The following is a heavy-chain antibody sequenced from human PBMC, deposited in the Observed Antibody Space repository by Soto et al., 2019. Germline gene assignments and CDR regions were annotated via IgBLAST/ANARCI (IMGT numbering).Heavy chain of an antibody. V-gene: IGHV3-53*01. CDR3: APQRGGGGY. Sequence: EVQLVESGGGLIQPGGSLRLSCAVSGFTVSNNYMSWVRQAPGKGLEGVSVIYSGGYTAYGDSVKGRFTISRDNSKNNIYLQRNSLNAGDAAVFYRAPQRGGGGYWGQGTLVTVSS. CDR2: IYSGGYT. CDR1: GFTVSNNY. D-gene: IGHD6-25*01. J-gene: IGHJ4*02.